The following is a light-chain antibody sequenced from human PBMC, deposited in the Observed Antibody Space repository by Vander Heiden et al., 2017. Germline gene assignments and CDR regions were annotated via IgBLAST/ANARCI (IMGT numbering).Light chain of an antibody. CDR2: DVS. J-gene: IGLJ2*01. V-gene: IGLV2-14*03. Sequence: QSALTQPASVYGSPGQSITISCIGTSSDGGGDNYVYWYKQHPAKAPKLMIYDVSSRPSGVSNRLSGSKSGNTASLTISGLQSEDEADYYCSSYTINSTLIFGGGTKLTVL. CDR3: SSYTINSTLI. CDR1: SSDGGGDNY.